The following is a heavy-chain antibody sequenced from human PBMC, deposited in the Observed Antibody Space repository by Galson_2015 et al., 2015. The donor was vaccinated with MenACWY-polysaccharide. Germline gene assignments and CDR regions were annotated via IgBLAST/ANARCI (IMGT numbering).Heavy chain of an antibody. CDR2: IKQDGSEK. Sequence: SLRLSCAASGFTFSSYWMSWVRQAPGKGLEWVANIKQDGSEKYYVDSVKGRFTISRDNAKNSLYLQMNSLRAEDTAVYYCARGDGDYEGTGDYWCQGTLVTVSS. CDR3: ARGDGDYEGTGDY. V-gene: IGHV3-7*01. CDR1: GFTFSSYW. J-gene: IGHJ4*02. D-gene: IGHD4-17*01.